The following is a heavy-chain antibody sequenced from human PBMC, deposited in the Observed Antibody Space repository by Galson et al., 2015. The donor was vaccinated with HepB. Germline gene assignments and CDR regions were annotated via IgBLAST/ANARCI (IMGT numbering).Heavy chain of an antibody. D-gene: IGHD3-10*01. J-gene: IGHJ4*02. V-gene: IGHV1-69*02. Sequence: SVKVSCKASGGTFSSYTISWVRQAPGQGLEWMGRIIPILGIANYAQKFQGRVTITADKSTSTAYMELSSLRSEDMAVYYCARSYGSGSYLFDYWGQGTLVTVSS. CDR1: GGTFSSYT. CDR2: IIPILGIA. CDR3: ARSYGSGSYLFDY.